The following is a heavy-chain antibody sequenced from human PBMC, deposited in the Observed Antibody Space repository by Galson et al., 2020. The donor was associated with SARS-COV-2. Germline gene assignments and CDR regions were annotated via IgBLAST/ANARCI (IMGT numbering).Heavy chain of an antibody. CDR2: INTSGST. J-gene: IGHJ6*02. CDR1: GRSISSDY. Sequence: SETLSLTCTVSGRSISSDYWSWIRQPPGKGLTWNGRINTSGSTNYNTSLKNRVTMSVDTSKNQFSLNLSSATAADTAVYYCARDIIGYCSSTSWSYYYYGMDVWGQGTTVTVSS. D-gene: IGHD2-2*01. CDR3: ARDIIGYCSSTSWSYYYYGMDV. V-gene: IGHV4-4*07.